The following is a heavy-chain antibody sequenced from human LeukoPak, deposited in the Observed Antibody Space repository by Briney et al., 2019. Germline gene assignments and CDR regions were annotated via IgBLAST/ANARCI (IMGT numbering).Heavy chain of an antibody. D-gene: IGHD2-2*02. V-gene: IGHV1-18*01. CDR3: ARDLELIVVVPAAIGDYSDY. Sequence: ASVKVSCKASGYTFTSYGISWVRQAPGQGLEWMGWISAYNGNTNYAQKLQGRVTMSTDTSTSTAYMELRSLRSDDTAVYYCARDLELIVVVPAAIGDYSDYWGQGTLVTVSS. CDR1: GYTFTSYG. CDR2: ISAYNGNT. J-gene: IGHJ4*02.